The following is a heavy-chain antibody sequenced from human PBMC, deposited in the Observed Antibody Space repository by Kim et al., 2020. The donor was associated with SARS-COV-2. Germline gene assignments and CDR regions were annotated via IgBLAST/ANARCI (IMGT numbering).Heavy chain of an antibody. J-gene: IGHJ4*02. CDR3: AKSGYSSGWYVEYFDY. Sequence: GGSLRLSCAASGFTFDDYAMHWVRQAPGKGLEWVSGISWNSGSIGYADSVKGRFTISRDNAKNSLYLQMNSRRAEDTALYYCAKSGYSSGWYVEYFDYWGQGTLVTVSS. V-gene: IGHV3-9*01. CDR1: GFTFDDYA. D-gene: IGHD6-19*01. CDR2: ISWNSGSI.